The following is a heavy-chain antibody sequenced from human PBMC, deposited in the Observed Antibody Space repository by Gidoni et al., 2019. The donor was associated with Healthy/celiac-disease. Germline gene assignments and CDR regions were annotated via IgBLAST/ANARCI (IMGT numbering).Heavy chain of an antibody. J-gene: IGHJ3*02. D-gene: IGHD1-26*01. V-gene: IGHV4-34*01. Sequence: QGQLQQWGAGLLKPSEPRSLTCAVYGGSFSGYYWSWIRQPPGKGLEWIGEINHSGSTNYNPSLKSRVTISVDTSKNQFSLKLSSVTAADTAVYYCAGDSGSYDAFDIWGQGTMVTVSS. CDR3: AGDSGSYDAFDI. CDR1: GGSFSGYY. CDR2: INHSGST.